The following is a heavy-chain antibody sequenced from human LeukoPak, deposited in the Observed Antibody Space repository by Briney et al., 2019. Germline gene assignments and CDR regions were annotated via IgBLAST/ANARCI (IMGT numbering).Heavy chain of an antibody. CDR2: INHRGST. J-gene: IGHJ3*02. Sequence: SETLSLTCAVYGGSFSGYYWSWIRQPPGKGLEWIGEINHRGSTNYNPSLKSRVTISVDTPKNQFSLKLTSVTAADTAVYYCARRLPFDIWGQGTMVTVSS. CDR1: GGSFSGYY. D-gene: IGHD3-16*01. CDR3: ARRLPFDI. V-gene: IGHV4-34*01.